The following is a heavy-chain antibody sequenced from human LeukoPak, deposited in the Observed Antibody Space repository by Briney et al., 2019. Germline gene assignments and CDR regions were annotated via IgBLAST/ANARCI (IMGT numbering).Heavy chain of an antibody. V-gene: IGHV3-21*01. CDR3: ARVVRTRLAITYYYYMDV. CDR2: ISSSSSYI. D-gene: IGHD3-3*02. CDR1: GFTFSSYS. Sequence: GGSLRLSCAASGFTFSSYSMNWVRQAPGKGLEWVSSISSSSSYIYYADSVKGRFTISRDNAKNSLYLQMNSLRAEDTAVYYCARVVRTRLAITYYYYMDVWGKGTTVTVSS. J-gene: IGHJ6*03.